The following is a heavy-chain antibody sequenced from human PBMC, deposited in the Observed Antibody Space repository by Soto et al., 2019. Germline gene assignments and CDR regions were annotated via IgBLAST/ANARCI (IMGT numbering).Heavy chain of an antibody. CDR1: GYTFTSYA. Sequence: ASVKVSCKASGYTFTSYAMHWVRQAPGQRLEWMGWINAGNGNTKYSQKFQGRVTITRDTSASTAYMELSSLRSEDTAVYYCARSSNSGSYLRDDAFDIWGQGTMVTV. V-gene: IGHV1-3*01. CDR2: INAGNGNT. D-gene: IGHD1-26*01. CDR3: ARSSNSGSYLRDDAFDI. J-gene: IGHJ3*02.